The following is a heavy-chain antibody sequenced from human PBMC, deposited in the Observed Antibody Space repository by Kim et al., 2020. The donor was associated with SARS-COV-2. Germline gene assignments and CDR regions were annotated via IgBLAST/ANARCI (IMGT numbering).Heavy chain of an antibody. D-gene: IGHD2-2*01. CDR2: IYYSGST. V-gene: IGHV4-31*03. J-gene: IGHJ4*02. CDR3: ARGPAGDRYYFDY. Sequence: SETLSLTCTVSGGSISSGGYYWSWIRQHPGKGLEWIGYIYYSGSTYYNPSLKSRVTISVDTSKNQFSLKLSSVTAADTAVYYCARGPAGDRYYFDYWGQGTLVTVSS. CDR1: GGSISSGGYY.